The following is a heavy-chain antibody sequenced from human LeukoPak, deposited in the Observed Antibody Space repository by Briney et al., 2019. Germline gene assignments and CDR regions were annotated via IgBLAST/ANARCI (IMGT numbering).Heavy chain of an antibody. V-gene: IGHV3-74*01. CDR1: GFTFSSYW. D-gene: IGHD6-19*01. CDR3: ARADGYSSGWYCDY. CDR2: INSGGSST. J-gene: IGHJ4*02. Sequence: PGGSLRPSCAASGFTFSSYWMHWVRQAPGKGLVWVSRINSGGSSTSYADSVKGRFTISRDNAKNTLYLQMNSLRAEDTAVYYRARADGYSSGWYCDYWGQGTLVTVSS.